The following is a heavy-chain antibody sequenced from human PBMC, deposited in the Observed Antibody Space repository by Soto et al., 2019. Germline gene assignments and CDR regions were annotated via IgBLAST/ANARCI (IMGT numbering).Heavy chain of an antibody. CDR3: ARRSSGYYLDLGY. CDR2: ISYDGSSK. V-gene: IGHV3-30-3*01. J-gene: IGHJ4*02. D-gene: IGHD3-22*01. Sequence: PWGSLRLSCAASGFTFSSYAMHWVRQAPGKGLEWVAVISYDGSSKFYADSVKGRFTISRDNSKNTLYLQMNSLRTEDTAVYYCARRSSGYYLDLGYWGQGTLVTVSS. CDR1: GFTFSSYA.